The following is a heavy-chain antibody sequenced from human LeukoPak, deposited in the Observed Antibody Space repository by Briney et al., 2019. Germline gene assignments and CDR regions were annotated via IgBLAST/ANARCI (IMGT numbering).Heavy chain of an antibody. CDR2: IYSSGST. D-gene: IGHD2-2*01. J-gene: IGHJ2*01. V-gene: IGHV4-4*07. CDR1: GGSLSSYL. Sequence: SETLSLTCTGSGGSLSSYLWSWIRQPAGKGLEWIGRIYSSGSTNYHPSLKSRVPMSVDTSKTQFSLKLSSVPAADTAVYYCARGQYHLLYWYFDLWGRGTLVTVSS. CDR3: ARGQYHLLYWYFDL.